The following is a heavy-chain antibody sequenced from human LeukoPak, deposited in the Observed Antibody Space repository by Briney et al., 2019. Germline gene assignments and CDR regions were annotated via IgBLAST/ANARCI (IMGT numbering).Heavy chain of an antibody. Sequence: GASVKVSCKASGGTFSSYAISWVRQAPGQGLEWMGGIIPIFGTANYAQKFQGRVTITADESTSTAYMELSSLRSEDTAVYYCARDHCSSTSCRFDYWGQGTLVTVSS. J-gene: IGHJ4*02. CDR3: ARDHCSSTSCRFDY. V-gene: IGHV1-69*13. CDR1: GGTFSSYA. D-gene: IGHD2-2*01. CDR2: IIPIFGTA.